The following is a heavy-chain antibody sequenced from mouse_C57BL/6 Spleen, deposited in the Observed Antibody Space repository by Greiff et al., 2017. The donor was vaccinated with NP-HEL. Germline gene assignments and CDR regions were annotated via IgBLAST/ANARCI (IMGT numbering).Heavy chain of an antibody. Sequence: QVHVKQSGAELAKPFRSGKPSWKVSFYTFTSYWIHWVKQRPGQGLEWIGYINPSMGYTIDNQKFKDKATLTADKSSSTDYMQLSSLTYEDSAVYYCARRDGNYYYAMDYWGQGTSVTVSS. V-gene: IGHV1-7*01. CDR1: FYTFTSYW. D-gene: IGHD2-1*01. J-gene: IGHJ4*01. CDR2: INPSMGYT. CDR3: ARRDGNYYYAMDY.